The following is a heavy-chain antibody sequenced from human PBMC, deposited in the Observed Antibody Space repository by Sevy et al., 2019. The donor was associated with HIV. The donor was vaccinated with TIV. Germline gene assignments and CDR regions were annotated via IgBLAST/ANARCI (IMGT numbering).Heavy chain of an antibody. CDR2: ISYHGRDK. V-gene: IGHV3-30*18. J-gene: IGHJ6*02. CDR1: GISFTTSG. Sequence: GGSLRLSCIVSGISFTTSGMHWVRQAPGKGLEWVAVISYHGRDKFYAESVKGRSTISRDNSKNMLYLQMNSLRAVDTGVYYCAKDFTGYNGMDVWGQGTMVTVSS. D-gene: IGHD3-9*01. CDR3: AKDFTGYNGMDV.